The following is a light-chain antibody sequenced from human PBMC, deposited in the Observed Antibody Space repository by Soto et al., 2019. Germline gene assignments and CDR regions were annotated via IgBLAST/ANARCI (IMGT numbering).Light chain of an antibody. CDR1: QSVSSN. CDR2: GAS. V-gene: IGKV3-15*01. J-gene: IGKJ1*01. CDR3: QQYNNCPWA. Sequence: EIVMTQSPATLSVSPGERATLSCRASQSVSSNLAWYQQKPGQAPRLLIYGASTRATGIPARFSGSGSGTEFTLTISSLQSEDVAVYYCQQYNNCPWAFGQGTKVEIK.